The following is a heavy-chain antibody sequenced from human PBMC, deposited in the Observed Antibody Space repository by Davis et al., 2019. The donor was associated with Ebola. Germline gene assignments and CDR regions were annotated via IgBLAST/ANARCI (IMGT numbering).Heavy chain of an antibody. CDR1: GGSISSYY. J-gene: IGHJ5*02. CDR2: IYYSGST. V-gene: IGHV4-59*08. D-gene: IGHD2-2*03. CDR3: ARLGYCISTSCYAGRFDP. Sequence: MPSETLSLTCTVSGGSISSYYWSWIRQPPGKGLEWIGYIYYSGSTNYNPSLKSRVSISVDTSKRQFSLKLSSVTAADTAVYYCARLGYCISTSCYAGRFDPWGQGTLVTVSS.